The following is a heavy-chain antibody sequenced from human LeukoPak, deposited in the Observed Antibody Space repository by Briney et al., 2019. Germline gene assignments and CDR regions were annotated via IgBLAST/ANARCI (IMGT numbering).Heavy chain of an antibody. J-gene: IGHJ4*02. CDR3: AKRRWRGVEAPAAAFDY. Sequence: PGGSLRLSCAASGFTFNSYAMSWVRQAPGKGLAWVSAVSSGGGSTYYADSVKGRFTISRDNSKNTLSLQMNSLGAEDTALYYCAKRRWRGVEAPAAAFDYWGRGTLVTVSS. V-gene: IGHV3-23*01. CDR1: GFTFNSYA. D-gene: IGHD2-2*01. CDR2: VSSGGGST.